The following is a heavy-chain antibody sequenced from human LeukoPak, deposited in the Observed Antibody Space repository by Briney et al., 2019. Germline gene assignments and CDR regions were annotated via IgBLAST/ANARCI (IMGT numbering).Heavy chain of an antibody. V-gene: IGHV3-23*01. CDR3: TYYGSPYFDY. J-gene: IGHJ4*02. CDR2: ISGGGGST. CDR1: GFTFSNYA. D-gene: IGHD3-10*01. Sequence: GGPLRLSCAASGFTFSNYAMSWVRQAPGKGLEWVSAISGGGGSTYYADSVKGRFTISRDNSKNTLYLQMNSLRAEDTAVYYCTYYGSPYFDYWGQGTLVTVSS.